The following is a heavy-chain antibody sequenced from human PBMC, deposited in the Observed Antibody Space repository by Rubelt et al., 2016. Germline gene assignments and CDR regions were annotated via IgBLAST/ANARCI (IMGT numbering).Heavy chain of an antibody. J-gene: IGHJ4*02. Sequence: GGGLIQPGGSLRLSCAASGFTFSTYWMSWVRQAPGKGLEWVADIKPDGSEKYYVDSVKGRFTISRDDPKNSVYLQMDGLGAEDTAVYHCARGHYGRDYWGQGTLVTVSS. V-gene: IGHV3-7*04. CDR3: ARGHYGRDY. CDR1: GFTFSTYW. CDR2: IKPDGSEK. D-gene: IGHD3-16*01.